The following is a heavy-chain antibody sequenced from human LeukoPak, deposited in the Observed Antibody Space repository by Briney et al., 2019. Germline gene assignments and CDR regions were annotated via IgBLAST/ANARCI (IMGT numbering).Heavy chain of an antibody. CDR1: GFTFSDYT. CDR2: LPPDGSYQ. V-gene: IGHV3-30*04. D-gene: IGHD6-13*01. CDR3: ARGLHDRSWYGAH. Sequence: GGSLRLSCAASGFTFSDYTMQWVRQAPGKGLEWVALLPPDGSYQYYADSLKGRFTISRDNFKNALYLKINSLRLEDTAVYDCARGLHDRSWYGAHWGQGTLLSVSS. J-gene: IGHJ4*02.